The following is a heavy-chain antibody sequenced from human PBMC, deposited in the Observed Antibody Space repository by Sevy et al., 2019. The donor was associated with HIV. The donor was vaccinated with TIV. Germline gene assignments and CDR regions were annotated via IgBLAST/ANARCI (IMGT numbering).Heavy chain of an antibody. V-gene: IGHV3-33*01. CDR3: ARDLEFYDYGDYGPAFNPDY. Sequence: GGSLRLSCAASGFTFSSYGMHWVRQAPGKGLEWLAVIWFDGSNKYYADSVKRRFTISRDIAKNTLHLQMNSLRAEDTAVYYCARDLEFYDYGDYGPAFNPDYWGRGTLVTVSS. CDR2: IWFDGSNK. D-gene: IGHD4-17*01. CDR1: GFTFSSYG. J-gene: IGHJ4*02.